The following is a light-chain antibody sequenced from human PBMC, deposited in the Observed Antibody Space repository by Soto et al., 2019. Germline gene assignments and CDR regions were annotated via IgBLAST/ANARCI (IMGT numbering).Light chain of an antibody. J-gene: IGLJ2*01. CDR1: SSNIGASYD. V-gene: IGLV1-40*01. Sequence: QSVLTQPPSVSGAPGQRVTISCTGSSSNIGASYDVNWYQQLPGTAPKLLIYVNSNRPSGVPDRFSGSKSGTSASLAITGLQAEDEANYYCQSYDSSLSAVVFGGGTQLTVL. CDR3: QSYDSSLSAVV. CDR2: VNS.